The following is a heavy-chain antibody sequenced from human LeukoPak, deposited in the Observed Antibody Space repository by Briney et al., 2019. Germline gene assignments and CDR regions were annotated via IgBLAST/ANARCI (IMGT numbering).Heavy chain of an antibody. Sequence: SETLSLTCTVSGGSISSSSYYWGWIRQPPGTGLEWIGSIYYSGSTYYNPSLKSRVTISVDTSKNQFSLKLSSVTAADTAVYYCARSERGVVILFDYWGQGTLVTVSS. V-gene: IGHV4-39*07. J-gene: IGHJ4*02. CDR1: GGSISSSSYY. D-gene: IGHD3-22*01. CDR2: IYYSGST. CDR3: ARSERGVVILFDY.